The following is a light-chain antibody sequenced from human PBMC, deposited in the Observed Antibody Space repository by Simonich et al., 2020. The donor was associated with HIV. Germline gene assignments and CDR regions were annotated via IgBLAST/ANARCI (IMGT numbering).Light chain of an antibody. CDR3: CSYAAVSTSYV. V-gene: IGLV2-23*01. J-gene: IGLJ1*01. Sequence: QSALTQPRSVSGSPGQSVTISCTVTSSDVGGYNYVSWYQHHPGKSPKLMIYEGSERPSGVSNRFSGSKSDNTASLTISVLQAEDEADYYCCSYAAVSTSYVFGTGTKVTVL. CDR1: SSDVGGYNY. CDR2: EGS.